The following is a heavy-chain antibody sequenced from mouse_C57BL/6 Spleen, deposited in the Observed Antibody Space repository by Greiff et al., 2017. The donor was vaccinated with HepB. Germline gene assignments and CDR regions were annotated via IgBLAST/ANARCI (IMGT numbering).Heavy chain of an antibody. J-gene: IGHJ4*01. D-gene: IGHD1-1*01. V-gene: IGHV1-85*01. CDR1: GYTFTSYD. Sequence: QVQLKESGPELVKPGASVKLSCKASGYTFTSYDINWVKQRPGQGLEWIGWIYPRDGSTKYNEKFKGKATLTVDTSSSTAYMELHSLTSEDSAVYFCARRGGYGGYAMDYWGQGTSVTVSS. CDR3: ARRGGYGGYAMDY. CDR2: IYPRDGST.